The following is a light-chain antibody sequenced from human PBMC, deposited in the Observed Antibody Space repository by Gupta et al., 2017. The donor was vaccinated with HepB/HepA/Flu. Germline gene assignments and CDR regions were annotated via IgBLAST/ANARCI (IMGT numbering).Light chain of an antibody. J-gene: IGKJ4*01. CDR3: QQDSSFPLT. V-gene: IGKV1-12*01. Sequence: DIQMTQSPSSVSASVGARVTITCRASQDISSRLAWYQQKPGKAPNILIYAASSLQSGVPSWFSGSGSGTDFTLTINSLQPEDFATDDCQQDSSFPLTFGGGTKVEIK. CDR2: AAS. CDR1: QDISSR.